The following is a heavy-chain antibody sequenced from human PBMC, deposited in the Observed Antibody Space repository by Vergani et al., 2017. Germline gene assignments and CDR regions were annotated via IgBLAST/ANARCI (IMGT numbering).Heavy chain of an antibody. CDR2: IYPGDSDT. Sequence: EVQLVQSGAEVKKPGESLKISCKGSGYSFTSYWIGWVRQMPGKGLEWMGIIYPGDSDTRYSPSFQGQVTISADKSISTAYLQWSSLKASDTAMYYCARGERGKGYYYDSSGYYFQNYWGQGTLVTVSS. D-gene: IGHD3-22*01. CDR1: GYSFTSYW. J-gene: IGHJ4*02. CDR3: ARGERGKGYYYDSSGYYFQNY. V-gene: IGHV5-51*01.